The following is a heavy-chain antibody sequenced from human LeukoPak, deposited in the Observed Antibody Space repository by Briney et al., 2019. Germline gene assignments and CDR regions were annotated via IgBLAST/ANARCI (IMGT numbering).Heavy chain of an antibody. CDR3: ARSSGSYYGYFDY. CDR1: GFTFSSYG. D-gene: IGHD1-26*01. CDR2: IWYDGSNK. V-gene: IGHV3-33*01. Sequence: GRSLRLSCAASGFTFSSYGMHWVRQAPGKGLEWVAVIWYDGSNKYYADSVKGRFTISRDNSKNTLYLQMNSLRAEDTAVYYCARSSGSYYGYFDYWGQGTLVTVSS. J-gene: IGHJ4*02.